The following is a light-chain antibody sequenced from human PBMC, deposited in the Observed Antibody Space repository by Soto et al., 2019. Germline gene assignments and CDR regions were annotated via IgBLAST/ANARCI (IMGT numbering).Light chain of an antibody. Sequence: DIQMTQSPSSLSASVGDRVTITCRASQGISNYLAWYQQKPGKVPKLLIYAASILQSGVPARFSGSGAGTDFTLTIIFLQPEDVATCYCQKYISAPVFGPGTKVDIK. J-gene: IGKJ3*01. V-gene: IGKV1-27*01. CDR2: AAS. CDR3: QKYISAPV. CDR1: QGISNY.